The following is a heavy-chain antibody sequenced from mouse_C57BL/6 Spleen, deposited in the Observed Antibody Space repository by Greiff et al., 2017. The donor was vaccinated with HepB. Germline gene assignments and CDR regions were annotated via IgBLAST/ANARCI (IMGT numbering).Heavy chain of an antibody. CDR2: IYPRDGST. J-gene: IGHJ2*01. V-gene: IGHV1-78*01. CDR1: GYTFTDHT. D-gene: IGHD1-1*01. CDR3: ARLGGSSPYYFDY. Sequence: VQLQESDAELVKPGASVKISCKVSGYTFTDHTIHWMKQRPEQGLEWIGYIYPRDGSTKYNEKFKGKATLTADKSSSTAYMQLNSLTSEDSAVYFCARLGGSSPYYFDYWGQGTTLTVSS.